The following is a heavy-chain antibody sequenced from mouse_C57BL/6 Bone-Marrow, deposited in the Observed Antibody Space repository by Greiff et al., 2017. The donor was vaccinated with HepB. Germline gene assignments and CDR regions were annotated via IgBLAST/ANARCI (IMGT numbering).Heavy chain of an antibody. CDR3: ASWDFDY. V-gene: IGHV1-63*01. CDR1: GYTFTNYW. D-gene: IGHD4-1*01. CDR2: IYPGGGYT. J-gene: IGHJ2*01. Sequence: VQLQESGAELVRPGTSVKMSCKASGYTFTNYWIGWAKQRPGHGLEWIGDIYPGGGYTNYNEKFKGKATLTVDTSSSTAYMQLSSLTSEDSAVYYCASWDFDYWGQGTTLTVSS.